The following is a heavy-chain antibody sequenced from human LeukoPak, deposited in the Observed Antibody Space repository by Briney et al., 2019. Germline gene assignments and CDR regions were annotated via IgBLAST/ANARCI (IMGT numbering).Heavy chain of an antibody. D-gene: IGHD2-2*01. CDR3: ATGVICATTTCPGYRNYYFFMDV. CDR2: FDPAVGRF. V-gene: IGHV1-24*01. J-gene: IGHJ6*03. Sequence: ASVKVSCKVSAFTLSELSMHWVRQAPGKGLEWVGGFDPAVGRFIYGQSFRGRVILTEDASTNTAFMEVTSMRPDDTAVYYCATGVICATTTCPGYRNYYFFMDVWGEGTAVTVSS. CDR1: AFTLSELS.